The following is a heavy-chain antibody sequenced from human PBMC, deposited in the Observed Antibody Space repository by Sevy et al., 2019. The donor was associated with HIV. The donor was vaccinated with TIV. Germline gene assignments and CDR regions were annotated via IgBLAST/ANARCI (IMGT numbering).Heavy chain of an antibody. CDR2: IKQDGSEK. J-gene: IGHJ3*02. D-gene: IGHD3-22*01. Sequence: GGSLRLSCAASGFTFSSYWMSWVRQAPGKGLEWVANIKQDGSEKYYVDSVKGRFTISRDNAKNSLYLQMNSLRAEDTAVYYCAREGKDYYDSRGYYYRDAFDIWGQGTMVTVSS. CDR3: AREGKDYYDSRGYYYRDAFDI. V-gene: IGHV3-7*01. CDR1: GFTFSSYW.